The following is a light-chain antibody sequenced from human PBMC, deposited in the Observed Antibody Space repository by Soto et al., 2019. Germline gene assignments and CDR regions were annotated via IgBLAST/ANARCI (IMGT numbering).Light chain of an antibody. CDR2: AAS. V-gene: IGKV1-6*01. Sequence: AIQMTQSPSSLSASVGDRVTITCRASQGIRNDLDWFQQKPGKAPKLLIYAASNLQSGVPARFSGSGSGTDFTLTIISLQPEDFATYYCLQKYFYPFTFGPGTKVEIK. CDR1: QGIRND. CDR3: LQKYFYPFT. J-gene: IGKJ3*01.